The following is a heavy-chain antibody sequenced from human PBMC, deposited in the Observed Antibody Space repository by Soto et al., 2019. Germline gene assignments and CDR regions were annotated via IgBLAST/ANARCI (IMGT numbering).Heavy chain of an antibody. D-gene: IGHD2-2*01. Sequence: PGGSLRLSCAASGFTFISYTMNWVRQAPGKGLEWVSSISSNSIFIYYADSVKGRFTISRDNAKNSLYLQMNSLRAEDTAVYYCVRVTYCSSTSCSPFDYWGQGTLVTVSS. V-gene: IGHV3-21*01. J-gene: IGHJ4*02. CDR1: GFTFISYT. CDR3: VRVTYCSSTSCSPFDY. CDR2: ISSNSIFI.